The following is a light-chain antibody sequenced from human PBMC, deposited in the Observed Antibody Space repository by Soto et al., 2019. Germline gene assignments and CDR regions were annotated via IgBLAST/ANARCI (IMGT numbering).Light chain of an antibody. J-gene: IGLJ1*01. V-gene: IGLV2-14*01. Sequence: QLVLTQPASVSGSPGQSITISCTGTSSDIGAYNSVSWYQQHPGKAPKLMIYEVSNRPSGVSNRFSASKSGNTASLTISGLQAEDEADYYCSSRTTSNPYVFGPGTKLTVL. CDR1: SSDIGAYNS. CDR3: SSRTTSNPYV. CDR2: EVS.